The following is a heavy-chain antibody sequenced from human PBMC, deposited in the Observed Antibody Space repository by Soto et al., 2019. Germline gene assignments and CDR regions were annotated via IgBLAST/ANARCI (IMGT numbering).Heavy chain of an antibody. Sequence: QVQLQESGPGLVKPSETLSLTCTVSAGSISSYYWSWIRQPPGRGLEWIGYIYYSGSTNYNPSLXSRVTIXXDTSKNQFSLKLSSVTAADTAVYYCARRYGYSFDYWGQGTLVTVSS. CDR3: ARRYGYSFDY. D-gene: IGHD1-1*01. V-gene: IGHV4-59*08. J-gene: IGHJ4*02. CDR1: AGSISSYY. CDR2: IYYSGST.